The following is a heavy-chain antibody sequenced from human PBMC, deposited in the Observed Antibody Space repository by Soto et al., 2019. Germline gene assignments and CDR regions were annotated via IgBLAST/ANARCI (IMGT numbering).Heavy chain of an antibody. CDR3: ARVGKDIVVVPAAHEVLYYYYYYMDV. V-gene: IGHV1-3*01. D-gene: IGHD2-2*01. CDR1: GYTFTSYA. J-gene: IGHJ6*03. CDR2: INAGNGNT. Sequence: ASVKVSCKASGYTFTSYAMHWVRQAPGQRLEWMGWINAGNGNTKYSQKFQGRVTITRDTSASTAYMELSSLRSEDTAVYYCARVGKDIVVVPAAHEVLYYYYYYMDVWGKGTTVTVSS.